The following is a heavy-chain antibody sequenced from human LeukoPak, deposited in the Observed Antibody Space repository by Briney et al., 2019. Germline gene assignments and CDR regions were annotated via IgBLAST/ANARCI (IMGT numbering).Heavy chain of an antibody. CDR1: GFTSSSTS. D-gene: IGHD3-16*01. CDR2: TVGGGDGT. V-gene: IGHV3-23*01. CDR3: AXXLXLXXXXDTRGGAQVGY. Sequence: GGSLRLSCAASGFTSSSTSMSWVRQAPGKGLEWVAVTVGGGDGTYYADSVKGRFTISRDNAKNTLYLQMNSLRAEDTAVYYXAXXLXLXXXXDTRGGAQVGYWGQGTLVTVSS. J-gene: IGHJ4*02.